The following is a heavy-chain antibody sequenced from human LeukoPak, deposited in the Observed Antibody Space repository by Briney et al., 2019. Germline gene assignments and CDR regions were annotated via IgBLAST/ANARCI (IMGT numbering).Heavy chain of an antibody. D-gene: IGHD1-26*01. CDR1: GFTVSSNY. Sequence: PGGSLRLSCAASGFTVSSNYMTWVRQAPGKGLEWVSVIYSGGSAYYADSVKGRFTISRDNSKNTVYLQMNSLRAEDTAVYFCARDSGRVGPTWLVFDLWGQGTMVTVSS. J-gene: IGHJ3*01. CDR2: IYSGGSA. V-gene: IGHV3-53*01. CDR3: ARDSGRVGPTWLVFDL.